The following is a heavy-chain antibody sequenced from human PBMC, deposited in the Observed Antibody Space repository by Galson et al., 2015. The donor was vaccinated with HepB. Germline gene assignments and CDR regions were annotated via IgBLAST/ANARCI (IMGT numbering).Heavy chain of an antibody. Sequence: SLRLSCAASGFTFSNAWMSWVRQAPGKGLEWVGRIKSKTGGGTTDYAAPVKGRFTISRDDSKNTLYLQMNSLKTEDTAVYYCTTDFDSYYGSGSYFAWGQGTLVTVSS. D-gene: IGHD3-10*01. CDR1: GFTFSNAW. V-gene: IGHV3-15*01. J-gene: IGHJ5*02. CDR2: IKSKTGGGTT. CDR3: TTDFDSYYGSGSYFA.